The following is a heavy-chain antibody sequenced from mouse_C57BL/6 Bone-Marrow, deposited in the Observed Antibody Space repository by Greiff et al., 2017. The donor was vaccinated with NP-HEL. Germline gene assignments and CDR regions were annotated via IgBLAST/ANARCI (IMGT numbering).Heavy chain of an antibody. J-gene: IGHJ1*03. D-gene: IGHD2-1*01. V-gene: IGHV5-17*01. Sequence: EVQVVESGGGLVKPGGSLKLSCAASGFTFSDYGMHWVRQAPEKGLEWVAYLSSGSSTIYYADTVKGRFTISRDNAKNTLFLQMTSLRSEDTAMYYCARRNFYWYFDVWGTGTTVTVSS. CDR1: GFTFSDYG. CDR2: LSSGSSTI. CDR3: ARRNFYWYFDV.